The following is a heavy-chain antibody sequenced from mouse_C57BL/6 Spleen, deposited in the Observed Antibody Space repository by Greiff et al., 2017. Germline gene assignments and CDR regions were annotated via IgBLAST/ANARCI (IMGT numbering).Heavy chain of an antibody. D-gene: IGHD2-5*01. J-gene: IGHJ4*01. CDR3: ARGSNYHYYAMDY. V-gene: IGHV1-58*01. Sequence: EVKLMESGAELVRPGSSVKMSCKTSGYTFTSYGINWVKQRPGQGLEWIGYIYIGNGYTEYNEKFKGKATLTSDTSSSTAYMQLSSLTSEDSAIYFCARGSNYHYYAMDYWGQGTSVTVSS. CDR2: IYIGNGYT. CDR1: GYTFTSYG.